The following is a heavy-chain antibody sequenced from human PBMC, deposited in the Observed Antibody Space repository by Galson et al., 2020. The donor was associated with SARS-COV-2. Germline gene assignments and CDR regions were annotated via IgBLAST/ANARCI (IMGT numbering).Heavy chain of an antibody. CDR2: IYPRDSYS. CDR1: GFSFTSYL. CDR3: ASPGPNGDDEDWFDP. Sequence: GESLKISCKGSGFSFTSYLIGWVRQIPGKGLEWMGIIYPRDSYSRYSPSFQGQVTISADKSITTAYLQWSSLKASDTAIYYCASPGPNGDDEDWFDPWGQGTLVTVSS. D-gene: IGHD4-17*01. V-gene: IGHV5-51*01. J-gene: IGHJ5*02.